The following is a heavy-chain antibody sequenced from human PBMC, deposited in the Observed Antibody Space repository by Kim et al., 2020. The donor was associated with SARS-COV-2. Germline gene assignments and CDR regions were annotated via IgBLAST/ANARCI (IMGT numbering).Heavy chain of an antibody. CDR2: IYYSGST. D-gene: IGHD3-3*01. J-gene: IGHJ3*02. CDR1: GGSISSYY. V-gene: IGHV4-59*13. Sequence: SETLSLTCTVSGGSISSYYWSWIRQPPGKGLEWIGYIYYSGSTNYNPSLKSRVTISVDTSKNQFSLKLSSVTAADTAVYYCAREERTSYYDFWSGYRGHGAFDIWGQGTMVTVSS. CDR3: AREERTSYYDFWSGYRGHGAFDI.